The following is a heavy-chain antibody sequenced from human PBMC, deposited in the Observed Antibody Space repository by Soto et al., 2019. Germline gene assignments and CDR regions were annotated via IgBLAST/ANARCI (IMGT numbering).Heavy chain of an antibody. CDR2: IYYSGST. CDR1: GGSISSYY. V-gene: IGHV4-59*01. J-gene: IGHJ4*02. D-gene: IGHD2-15*01. CDR3: ARDAYCSGGSCYSSHFHY. Sequence: SETLSLTCTVSGGSISSYYWSWIRQPPGKGLEWIGYIYYSGSTNYNPSLKSRVTISVDTSKNQFSLKLSSVTAADTAVYYCARDAYCSGGSCYSSHFHYWGQGTLVTVSS.